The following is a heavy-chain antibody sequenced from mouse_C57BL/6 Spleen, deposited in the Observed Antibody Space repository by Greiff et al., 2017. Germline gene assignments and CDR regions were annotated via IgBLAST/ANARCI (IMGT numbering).Heavy chain of an antibody. V-gene: IGHV1-15*01. CDR1: GYTFTDYE. J-gene: IGHJ3*01. CDR2: IDPETGGT. Sequence: VQLQQSGAELVRPGASVTLSCKASGYTFTDYEMHWVKQTPVHGLEWIGAIDPETGGTAYNQKFKGKAILTADKSSSTAYMELRSLTSEDSAVYYCTDYSNSWFAYWGQGTLVTVSA. CDR3: TDYSNSWFAY. D-gene: IGHD2-5*01.